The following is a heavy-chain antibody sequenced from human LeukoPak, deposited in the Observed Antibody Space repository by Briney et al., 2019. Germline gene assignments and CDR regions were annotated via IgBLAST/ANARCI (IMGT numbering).Heavy chain of an antibody. CDR1: GGSIRSYY. J-gene: IGHJ4*02. V-gene: IGHV4-59*08. D-gene: IGHD1-26*01. CDR3: ANGSYYFDY. Sequence: SETLSLTCTVSGGSIRSYYWSWIRQPPGKGLEWIGYIYYSGSTKYNPSLKSRATISVDTSKNQFSLKLNSVTAADTAVYYCANGSYYFDYWGQGTLVTVSS. CDR2: IYYSGST.